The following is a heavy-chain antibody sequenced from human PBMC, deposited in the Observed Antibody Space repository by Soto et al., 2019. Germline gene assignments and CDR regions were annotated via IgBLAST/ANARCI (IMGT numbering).Heavy chain of an antibody. CDR2: INPNSGGT. D-gene: IGHD3-3*01. J-gene: IGHJ5*02. Sequence: QVQLVQSGAEVKKPGASVKVSCKASGYTFTGYYMHWVRQAPGQGLEWMGWINPNSGGTNYAQKFQGRVPMTRDTSISTAYMELSRLRSDDTAVYYCARGGGFLEWHSNWFDPWGQGTLVTVSS. V-gene: IGHV1-2*02. CDR3: ARGGGFLEWHSNWFDP. CDR1: GYTFTGYY.